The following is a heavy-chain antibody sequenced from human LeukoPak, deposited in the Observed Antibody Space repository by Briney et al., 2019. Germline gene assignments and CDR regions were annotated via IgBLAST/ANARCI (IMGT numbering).Heavy chain of an antibody. D-gene: IGHD3-3*01. J-gene: IGHJ4*02. Sequence: PGGSLRLSCAAFGFTFRSYAMSWVRQAPGKGLEWVSAIMGSGGSTYYADSVKGRFTISRDNSKNTLYLQMSSLRAEDTAVYYCANLRFLEWLSRQIMFDYWGQGTLVTVSS. CDR2: IMGSGGST. CDR1: GFTFRSYA. V-gene: IGHV3-23*01. CDR3: ANLRFLEWLSRQIMFDY.